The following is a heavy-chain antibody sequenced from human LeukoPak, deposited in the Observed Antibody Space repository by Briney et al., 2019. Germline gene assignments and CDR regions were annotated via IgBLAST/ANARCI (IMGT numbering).Heavy chain of an antibody. CDR2: VNNDGSAT. J-gene: IGHJ3*02. V-gene: IGHV3-74*01. CDR1: GFTFSSYW. CDR3: ARGGPYNAFDI. Sequence: PGGSLRLSCAASGFTFSSYWIYWVRQVPGKGLVYVSRVNNDGSATTYADSVQGRFTISRDNAKNTVYLQMDSLRVEDTAIYYCARGGPYNAFDIWGQGTIVTDSS. D-gene: IGHD1-1*01.